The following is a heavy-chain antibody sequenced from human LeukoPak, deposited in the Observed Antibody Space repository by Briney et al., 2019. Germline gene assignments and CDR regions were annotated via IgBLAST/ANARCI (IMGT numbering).Heavy chain of an antibody. CDR1: GFTFSSYW. J-gene: IGHJ4*02. CDR3: ARHITRAITEDY. D-gene: IGHD1-20*01. CDR2: INSDGSST. V-gene: IGHV3-74*01. Sequence: GGSLRLSCTVSGFTFSSYWMHWVRQAPGKGLVWVSRINSDGSSTNYADSVKGRFTISRDNAKNTLYLQMNSLRAEDTAVYYCARHITRAITEDYWGQGTLVTVSS.